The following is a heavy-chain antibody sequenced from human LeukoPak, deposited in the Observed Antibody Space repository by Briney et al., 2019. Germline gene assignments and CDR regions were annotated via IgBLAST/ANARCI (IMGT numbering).Heavy chain of an antibody. CDR1: GGSISSHY. D-gene: IGHD4-23*01. Sequence: SETLSLTCTVSGGSISSHYWSWIRQPPGKGLEWIGYIYYSGSTNYNPSLKSRVTISVDTSKNQFSLKLSSVTAADTGVYYCARGGDYGGSDYWGQGTLVTVSS. V-gene: IGHV4-59*11. CDR2: IYYSGST. J-gene: IGHJ4*02. CDR3: ARGGDYGGSDY.